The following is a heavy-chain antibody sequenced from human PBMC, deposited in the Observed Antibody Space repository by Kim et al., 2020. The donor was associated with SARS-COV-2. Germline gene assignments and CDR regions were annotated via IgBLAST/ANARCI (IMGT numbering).Heavy chain of an antibody. CDR2: IKQDGSEK. D-gene: IGHD3-10*01. CDR1: GFTFSSYW. V-gene: IGHV3-7*01. Sequence: GGSLRLSCAASGFTFSSYWMSWVRQAPGKGLEWVANIKQDGSEKYYVDSVKGRFTISRDNAKNSLYLQMNSLRAEDTAVYYCARDHRSSDYYGSGPELYFDYGGQGTLVTVSS. J-gene: IGHJ4*02. CDR3: ARDHRSSDYYGSGPELYFDY.